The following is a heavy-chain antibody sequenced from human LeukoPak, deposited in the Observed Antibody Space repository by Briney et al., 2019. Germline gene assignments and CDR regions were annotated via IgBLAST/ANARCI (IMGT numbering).Heavy chain of an antibody. Sequence: GESLKISCKGSEYSFTNYWIGWVRQTPGKGLEWMGFIYPGDSDTTYSPSFQGQVTISADKSISTAYLQWSSLKASDTAMYYCARRGGYNYGYLDYWGQGTQVTVSS. CDR1: EYSFTNYW. CDR3: ARRGGYNYGYLDY. J-gene: IGHJ4*02. D-gene: IGHD5-18*01. V-gene: IGHV5-51*01. CDR2: IYPGDSDT.